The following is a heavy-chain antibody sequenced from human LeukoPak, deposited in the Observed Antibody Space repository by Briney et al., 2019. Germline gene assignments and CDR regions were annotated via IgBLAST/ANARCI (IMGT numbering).Heavy chain of an antibody. CDR3: AREAEWSGYFNN. Sequence: SETLSLTCTVSGGSISSYYWSWIRQPPGKGLEWISYIYYSGSTDYNPSLKSRVTISVDTSKNQFSLKLSSVTAADTAVYYCAREAEWSGYFNNWGQGTLVTVSS. CDR1: GGSISSYY. CDR2: IYYSGST. J-gene: IGHJ4*02. V-gene: IGHV4-59*12. D-gene: IGHD3-3*01.